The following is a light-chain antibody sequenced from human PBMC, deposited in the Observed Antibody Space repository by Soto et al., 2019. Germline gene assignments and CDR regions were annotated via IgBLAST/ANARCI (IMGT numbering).Light chain of an antibody. V-gene: IGKV1-5*03. CDR1: QSIIIW. Sequence: DIQMTQSRSTLSASVGDRVTITCSASQSIIIWLAWYQQKPGKAPKLLIYKASSLESGVPSRFSGSGSGTEFTLTISSLQPDDFATYYCQLYNSYSYTFGQGTKLEIK. J-gene: IGKJ2*01. CDR3: QLYNSYSYT. CDR2: KAS.